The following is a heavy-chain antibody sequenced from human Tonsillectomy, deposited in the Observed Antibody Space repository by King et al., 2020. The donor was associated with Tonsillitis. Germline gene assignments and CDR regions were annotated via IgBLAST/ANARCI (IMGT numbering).Heavy chain of an antibody. CDR3: AKDHRGLPRKFDY. CDR1: GFTFSSYG. V-gene: IGHV3-30*02. Sequence: VLLVESGGGVVQPGGSLRLSCAASGFTFSSYGMHWVRQAPGKGLEWVAFIRYDGSNKYYADSVKGRFTISRDNSKNTLYLQMNSLRAEDTAVYYCAKDHRGLPRKFDYWGQGTLVTVSS. J-gene: IGHJ4*02. D-gene: IGHD5-18*01. CDR2: IRYDGSNK.